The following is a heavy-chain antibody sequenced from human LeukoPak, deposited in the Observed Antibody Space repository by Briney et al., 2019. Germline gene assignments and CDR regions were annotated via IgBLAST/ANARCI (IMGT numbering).Heavy chain of an antibody. D-gene: IGHD6-13*01. Sequence: ETLSLTCAVYGGSFSGYYWSWIRQPPGKGLEWVANIKQDGSEIDSVDSMKGRFTISRDNAKNSVYLQVNSLRGEDTAVYYCARIGYSSSSFDYWGQGALVTVSS. CDR1: GGSFSGYY. V-gene: IGHV3-7*01. CDR3: ARIGYSSSSFDY. CDR2: IKQDGSEI. J-gene: IGHJ4*02.